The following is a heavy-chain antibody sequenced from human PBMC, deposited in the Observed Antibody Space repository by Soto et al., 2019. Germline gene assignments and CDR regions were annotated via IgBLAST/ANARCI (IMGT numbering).Heavy chain of an antibody. D-gene: IGHD3-22*01. CDR1: GFTFSSYG. CDR2: ISYDGSNK. V-gene: IGHV3-30*18. CDR3: AKPGYYYDSSGYYYDGPLGY. Sequence: PGGSLRLSCAASGFTFSSYGMHWVRQAPGKGLEWVAVISYDGSNKYYADSVKGRFTISRDNSKNTLYLQMNSLRAEDTAVYYCAKPGYYYDSSGYYYDGPLGYWGQGTLVTVSS. J-gene: IGHJ4*02.